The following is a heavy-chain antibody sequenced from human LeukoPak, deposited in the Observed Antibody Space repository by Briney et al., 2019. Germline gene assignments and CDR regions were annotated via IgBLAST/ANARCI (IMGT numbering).Heavy chain of an antibody. CDR3: ARGRDGYNLVTSFDY. CDR2: IIPIFGTA. J-gene: IGHJ4*02. CDR1: VGTFSSYA. Sequence: GASVKVSCKASVGTFSSYAISWVRQALGQGLEWMGGIIPIFGTANYAQKFQGRVTITADESTSTAYMELSSLRSEDTAVYYCARGRDGYNLVTSFDYWGQGTVVTVSS. D-gene: IGHD5-24*01. V-gene: IGHV1-69*13.